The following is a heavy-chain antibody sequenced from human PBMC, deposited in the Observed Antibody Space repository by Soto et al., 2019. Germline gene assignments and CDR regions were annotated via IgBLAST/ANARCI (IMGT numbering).Heavy chain of an antibody. CDR1: GFTFSTYG. J-gene: IGHJ4*02. Sequence: QVQLVESGGGVVQPGRSLRLSCAASGFTFSTYGMHWVRQAPGKGLEWVAVVSYDGSNKYYADSVKGRFTISRDNSKNTLYLQMNSLRVEDTAVYYCAKRYSSGWYYFDYSGQGTLVTVSS. CDR2: VSYDGSNK. V-gene: IGHV3-30*18. CDR3: AKRYSSGWYYFDY. D-gene: IGHD6-19*01.